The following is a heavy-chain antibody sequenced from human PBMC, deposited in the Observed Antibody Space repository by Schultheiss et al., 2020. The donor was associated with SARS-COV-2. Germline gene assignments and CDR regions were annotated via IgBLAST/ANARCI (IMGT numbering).Heavy chain of an antibody. CDR3: ARAGEWELHFDY. CDR1: GFTFSDYY. D-gene: IGHD1-26*01. J-gene: IGHJ4*02. V-gene: IGHV3-11*01. Sequence: GGSLRLSCAASGFTFSDYYMSWIRQAPGKGLEWVSYISSSGSTIYYADAVKGRFTISRDNTKNSLYLQMNSLRAEYTAVYYCARAGEWELHFDYWGQGTMVTVSS. CDR2: ISSSGSTI.